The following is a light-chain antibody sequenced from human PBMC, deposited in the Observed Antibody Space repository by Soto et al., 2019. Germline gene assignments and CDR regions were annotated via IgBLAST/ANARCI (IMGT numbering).Light chain of an antibody. V-gene: IGKV3-11*01. CDR2: GAF. CDR3: QQRNVWPPVT. J-gene: IGKJ5*01. Sequence: EIVVTQSPGTLSLSPGEGATLSCRAIQSVSSNYLAWYQQKPGQAPRLLIYGAFNRATGIPARFSGSGSGTDFTLTISSLEPEDSAVYYCQQRNVWPPVTFGQGTRLEIK. CDR1: QSVSSNY.